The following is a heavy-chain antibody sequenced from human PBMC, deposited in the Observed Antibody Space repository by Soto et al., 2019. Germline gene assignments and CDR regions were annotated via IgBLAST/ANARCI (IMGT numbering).Heavy chain of an antibody. CDR3: AGSLVPKYNYFSGMDV. CDR2: IIPILGTT. V-gene: IGHV1-69*01. CDR1: GDNFNSYV. Sequence: QAQLVQSGAEVKKPGSSVKVSCKASGDNFNSYVISWIRQAPGQGPEWMGAIIPILGTTNYAQNCQGKVSITSDASKRKAYMEVKGLRSEDTAVDYCAGSLVPKYNYFSGMDVWGQGAPVSVSS. D-gene: IGHD3-16*01. J-gene: IGHJ6*02.